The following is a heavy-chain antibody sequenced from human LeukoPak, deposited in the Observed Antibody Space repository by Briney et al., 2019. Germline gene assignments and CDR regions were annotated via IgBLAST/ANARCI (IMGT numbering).Heavy chain of an antibody. V-gene: IGHV4-59*04. CDR2: MFYRGST. J-gene: IGHJ4*02. CDR1: GFTFSSYW. D-gene: IGHD2-15*01. Sequence: GSLRLSCAASGFTFSSYWMHWVRQPPGKGLEWIASMFYRGSTYYNASLRSRVTLSVDTSMNQFSLKLSSVTASDTATFYCVRQGGWGGAASLIEFWGQGTLVTVSS. CDR3: VRQGGWGGAASLIEF.